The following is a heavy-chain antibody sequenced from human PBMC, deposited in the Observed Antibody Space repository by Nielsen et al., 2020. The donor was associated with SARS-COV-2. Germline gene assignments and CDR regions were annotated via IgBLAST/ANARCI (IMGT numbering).Heavy chain of an antibody. CDR3: AKDLVRLYTVDDMVDY. V-gene: IGHV3-30-3*01. CDR2: ISYDGSNK. Sequence: GESLKISCAASGFTFSSYAMHWVRQAPGKGLEWVAVISYDGSNKYYADSVKGRFTISRDNSKNTLYLQMNSLRAEDTAVYYCAKDLVRLYTVDDMVDYWGQGTLVTVSS. D-gene: IGHD3-10*01. CDR1: GFTFSSYA. J-gene: IGHJ4*02.